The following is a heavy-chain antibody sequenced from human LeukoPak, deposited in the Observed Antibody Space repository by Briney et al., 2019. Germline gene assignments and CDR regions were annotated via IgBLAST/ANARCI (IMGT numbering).Heavy chain of an antibody. J-gene: IGHJ3*02. V-gene: IGHV3-21*01. D-gene: IGHD1-26*01. Sequence: PGGSLRLSCAASGFTFSSYSMNWVRQAPGKGLEWVSSISSSSSYIYYADSVKGRFTISGDNAKNSLYLQMNSLRAEDTAVYYCATLGARRDAFDIWGQGTMVTVSS. CDR2: ISSSSSYI. CDR3: ATLGARRDAFDI. CDR1: GFTFSSYS.